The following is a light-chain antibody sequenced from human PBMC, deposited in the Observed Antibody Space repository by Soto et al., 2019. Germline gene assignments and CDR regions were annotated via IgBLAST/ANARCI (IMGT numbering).Light chain of an antibody. J-gene: IGKJ1*01. CDR3: RQSATSPRT. Sequence: EIVLTQSPGNLSLSPGERATLSCRASQTVGNNYLDWYQQKPGQAPRLLIYGASSRATVIPDRFSGSGSGTDFTLTISRLEPEDFAVYYCRQSATSPRTFGQGTKVEIK. CDR1: QTVGNNY. V-gene: IGKV3-20*01. CDR2: GAS.